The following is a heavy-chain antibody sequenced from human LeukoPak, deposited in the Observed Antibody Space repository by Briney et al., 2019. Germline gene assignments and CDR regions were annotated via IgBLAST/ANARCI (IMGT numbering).Heavy chain of an antibody. CDR1: GYTFTGYY. CDR3: ASGAVAGRNY. CDR2: INPNGGGT. J-gene: IGHJ4*02. V-gene: IGHV1-2*02. D-gene: IGHD6-19*01. Sequence: ASVKVSCKASGYTFTGYYIHWVRQAPGQGLEWMGWINPNGGGTNSAQKFQGRVTVTRDTSISTAYMELSRLTSDDTAVYYCASGAVAGRNYWGQGTLVTVSS.